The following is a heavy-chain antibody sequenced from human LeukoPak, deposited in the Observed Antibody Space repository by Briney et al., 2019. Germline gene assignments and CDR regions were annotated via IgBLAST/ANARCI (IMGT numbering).Heavy chain of an antibody. Sequence: GGSLRLSCAASGFTFSSYWMTWVRQAPGKGLEWVANIKQDGSEKYYVDSVKGRFTISRDNAKNSLYLQMNSLRAKDTAVYYCARAIAASQYYFDYWGQGTLVTVSS. CDR3: ARAIAASQYYFDY. D-gene: IGHD6-13*01. CDR2: IKQDGSEK. V-gene: IGHV3-7*01. J-gene: IGHJ4*02. CDR1: GFTFSSYW.